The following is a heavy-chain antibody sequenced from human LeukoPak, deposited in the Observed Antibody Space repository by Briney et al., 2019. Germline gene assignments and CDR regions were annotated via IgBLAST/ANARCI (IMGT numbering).Heavy chain of an antibody. CDR3: ANLPY. V-gene: IGHV3-9*02. CDR1: GFTSEDYA. CDR2: ISWNGNDI. J-gene: IGHJ4*02. Sequence: GGSLRLSCTTSGFTSEDYAMHWVRQAPGKGLEWVSGISWNGNDIGYAASVKGRFTISRDNAKNSLYLELSSLRIEDTALYYCANLPYWGQGTLVTVSS.